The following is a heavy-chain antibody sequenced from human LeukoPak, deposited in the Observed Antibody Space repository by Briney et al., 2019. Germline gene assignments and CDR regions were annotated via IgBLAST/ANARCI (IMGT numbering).Heavy chain of an antibody. D-gene: IGHD2-8*01. J-gene: IGHJ4*02. CDR1: GGSISSYY. CDR2: IYDTGST. CDR3: ARAHTLYYFDY. Sequence: SETLSLTCTVSGGSISSYYWSWLRQPPGKGLERIGYIYDTGSTSYNPSLKSRVTISVDTSKNQFSLSLNSVTAADTAVYYCARAHTLYYFDYWGQGTLVTVSS. V-gene: IGHV4-59*01.